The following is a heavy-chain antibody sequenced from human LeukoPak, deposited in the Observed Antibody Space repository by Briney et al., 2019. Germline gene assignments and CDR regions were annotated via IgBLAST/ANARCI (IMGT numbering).Heavy chain of an antibody. V-gene: IGHV4-59*08. CDR2: FHYSGST. Sequence: SGTLSLTCTVSGGSISSYYWSWIRQPPGKGLEGIGYFHYSGSTNYNPSLKSRVTISVDTSKNQFSLKLSSVTAADTAVYYCARLGDSSSRLYYFDYWGQGTLVTVSS. CDR3: ARLGDSSSRLYYFDY. CDR1: GGSISSYY. J-gene: IGHJ4*02. D-gene: IGHD6-6*01.